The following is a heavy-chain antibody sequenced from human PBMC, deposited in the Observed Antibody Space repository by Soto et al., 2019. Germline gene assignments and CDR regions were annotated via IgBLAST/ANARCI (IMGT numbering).Heavy chain of an antibody. CDR1: GYSFTKYW. D-gene: IGHD1-1*01. J-gene: IGHJ6*02. CDR3: TKDKHWYGMDV. Sequence: GESLKISCKGSGYSFTKYWIGWVRQMPRKGLEWMGIIYPGDSDTRYSPSFQGQVTISADKSTSTAYLQMNSLRAEDTALYYCTKDKHWYGMDVWGQGTTVTVSS. V-gene: IGHV5-51*01. CDR2: IYPGDSDT.